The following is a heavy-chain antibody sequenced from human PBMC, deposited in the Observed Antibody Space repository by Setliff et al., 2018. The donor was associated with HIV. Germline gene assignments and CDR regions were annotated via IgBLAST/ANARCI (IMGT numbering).Heavy chain of an antibody. Sequence: TLSLTCSVSGGSISSSSDYWGWIRQPPGKGLEWIGSIYYSGSIYYNPSLKSRVTISVGTPNNHFSLRLSSATAADTALYYCARQNSGWGVGLYYFDYWGQGTLVTVS. V-gene: IGHV4-39*01. CDR3: ARQNSGWGVGLYYFDY. J-gene: IGHJ4*02. CDR2: IYYSGSI. D-gene: IGHD6-19*01. CDR1: GGSISSSSDY.